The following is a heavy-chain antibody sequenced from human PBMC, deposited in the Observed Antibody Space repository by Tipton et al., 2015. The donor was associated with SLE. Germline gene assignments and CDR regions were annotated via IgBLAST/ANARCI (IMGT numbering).Heavy chain of an antibody. CDR3: ARRIAGWFDY. CDR1: GGSFNGYY. D-gene: IGHD6-13*01. J-gene: IGHJ4*02. Sequence: TLSLTCAVYGGSFNGYYWSWIRQPPGKGLEWIGEIIHSGSTNYNPSLKSRVTISVDTSKNQFSLKLSSVTAAGTAVYYCARRIAGWFDYWGQGTLVTVSS. CDR2: IIHSGST. V-gene: IGHV4-34*12.